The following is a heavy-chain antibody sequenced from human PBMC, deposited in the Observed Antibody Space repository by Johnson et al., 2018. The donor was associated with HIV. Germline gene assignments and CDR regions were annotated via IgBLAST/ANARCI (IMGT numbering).Heavy chain of an antibody. D-gene: IGHD1-26*01. CDR2: ISSSGSTI. V-gene: IGHV3-11*04. CDR1: GFTFSDYY. CDR3: ARAAYSGSHHDAFDI. J-gene: IGHJ3*02. Sequence: QVQLVESGGGLVKPGGSLRLSCAASGFTFSDYYMSWIRQAPGQGLEWVSYISSSGSTIYYADSVKGRFPISRDNAKNSLYLQMNSLRAEDTAVYYCARAAYSGSHHDAFDIWGQGTMVTVSS.